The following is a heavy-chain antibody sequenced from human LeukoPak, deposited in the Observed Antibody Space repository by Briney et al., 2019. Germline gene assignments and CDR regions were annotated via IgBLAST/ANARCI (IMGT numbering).Heavy chain of an antibody. CDR3: AKQAGTVYSNFDY. V-gene: IGHV3-23*01. CDR1: GLPFSSYW. CDR2: ISDGGITT. Sequence: GGSLRLSCAASGLPFSSYWMSWVRQAPGKGLEWVSGISDGGITTYYADSVKGRFTISRANSKNTLYLQMNSLRAEDTAVYYCAKQAGTVYSNFDYWGQGTLVTVSS. J-gene: IGHJ4*02. D-gene: IGHD4-11*01.